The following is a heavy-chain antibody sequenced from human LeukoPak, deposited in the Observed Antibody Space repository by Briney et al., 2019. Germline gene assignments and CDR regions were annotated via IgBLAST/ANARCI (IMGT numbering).Heavy chain of an antibody. CDR2: ISAYNGNT. V-gene: IGHV1-18*01. CDR1: GSTFTIYG. J-gene: IGHJ4*02. Sequence: ASVKLSCKASGSTFTIYGISWVRQAPGQGLEWMGWISAYNGNTNYAQKLQGRVTMTTDTSTSTAYMELRSLRSDDTAVYYCARGDSYGYYDYGGQGTLVTVSS. D-gene: IGHD5-18*01. CDR3: ARGDSYGYYDY.